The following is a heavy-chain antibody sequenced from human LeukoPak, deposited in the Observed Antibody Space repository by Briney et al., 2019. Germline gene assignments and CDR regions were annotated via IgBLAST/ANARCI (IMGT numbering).Heavy chain of an antibody. CDR1: GGSISSSSYY. CDR2: IYYSGTT. D-gene: IGHD2-21*01. CDR3: ARGSAVGMAAEYFDL. V-gene: IGHV4-61*05. Sequence: PSETLSLTCTVSGGSISSSSYYWGWIRQPPGKGLEWIGYIYYSGTTNYNPALKSRIYISVDMSDNQFSLKLNSVTAADTAVYYCARGSAVGMAAEYFDLWGRGTLVIVSS. J-gene: IGHJ2*01.